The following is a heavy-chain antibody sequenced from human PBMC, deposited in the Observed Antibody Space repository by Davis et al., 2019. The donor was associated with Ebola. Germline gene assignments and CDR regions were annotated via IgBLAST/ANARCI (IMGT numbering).Heavy chain of an antibody. CDR3: VRFGRGAY. CDR2: IYDSGRT. V-gene: IGHV4-59*11. J-gene: IGHJ4*02. CDR1: GGSINTHY. Sequence: PSETLSLTCTVSGGSINTHYWNWIRQPPGKGLEWVGIIYDSGRTNYNPSLKSRVTISADTSKNQFSLNLRSVTAADTAVYYCVRFGRGAYWGQGTLVTVSS. D-gene: IGHD3-16*01.